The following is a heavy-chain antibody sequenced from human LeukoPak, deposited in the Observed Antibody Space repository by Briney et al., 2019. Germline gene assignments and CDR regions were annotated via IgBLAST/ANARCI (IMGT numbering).Heavy chain of an antibody. D-gene: IGHD4/OR15-4a*01. Sequence: PSETLSLTCTVSGGSIINSGYYWGWIRQPPGKGLEWIGSVYYSGNTYYNPSLKSRVTISVDTSKNQFSLKLRPVTAADTAMYYCARQGYANFSSRPFDYWGQGTLVTVSS. CDR3: ARQGYANFSSRPFDY. V-gene: IGHV4-39*01. J-gene: IGHJ4*02. CDR1: GGSIINSGYY. CDR2: VYYSGNT.